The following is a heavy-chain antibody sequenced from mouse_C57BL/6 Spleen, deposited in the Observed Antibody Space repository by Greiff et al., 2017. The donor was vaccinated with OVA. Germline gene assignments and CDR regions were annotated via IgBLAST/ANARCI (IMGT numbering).Heavy chain of an antibody. D-gene: IGHD1-1*01. Sequence: EVQLVESGGGLVKPGGSLKLSCAASGFTFSDYGMHWVRQAPEKGLEWVAYISSGSSTIYYADTVKGRFTISRDNAKNTLFLQMTSLRSEDTAMYYCARDHYGSSSYWYFDVWGTGTTVTVSS. CDR1: GFTFSDYG. CDR2: ISSGSSTI. J-gene: IGHJ1*03. CDR3: ARDHYGSSSYWYFDV. V-gene: IGHV5-17*01.